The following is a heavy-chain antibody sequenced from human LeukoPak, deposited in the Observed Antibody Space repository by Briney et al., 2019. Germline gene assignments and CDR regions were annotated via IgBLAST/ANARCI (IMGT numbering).Heavy chain of an antibody. J-gene: IGHJ4*02. D-gene: IGHD6-19*01. CDR3: ASFYSSGWEPLFDY. Sequence: GGSLRLSCAASGFTFSHAWMSWVRQAPGKGLEWVASIKEDGSEKYYADSVKGRFTISRDNAKNSLYLQMNSLRAEDTAVYYCASFYSSGWEPLFDYWGQGTLVTVSS. V-gene: IGHV3-7*01. CDR2: IKEDGSEK. CDR1: GFTFSHAW.